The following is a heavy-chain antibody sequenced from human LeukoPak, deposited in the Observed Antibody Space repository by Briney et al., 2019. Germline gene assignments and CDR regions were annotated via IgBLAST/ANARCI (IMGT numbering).Heavy chain of an antibody. J-gene: IGHJ4*02. D-gene: IGHD6-13*01. CDR2: IRYDGSNK. V-gene: IGHV3-30*02. CDR3: AKDPRAALLYYFDY. Sequence: PGGSLRLSCAASGFTFSSYSMNWVRQAPGKGLEWVAFIRYDGSNKYYADSVKGRFTISRDNSKNTLYLQMNSLRAEDTAVYYCAKDPRAALLYYFDYWGQGTLVTVSS. CDR1: GFTFSSYS.